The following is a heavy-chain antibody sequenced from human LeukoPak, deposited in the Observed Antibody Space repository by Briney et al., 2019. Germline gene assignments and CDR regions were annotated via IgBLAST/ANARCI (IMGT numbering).Heavy chain of an antibody. CDR3: ARDRITMVRGALRYYGMDV. Sequence: SETLSLTCTVSGGSINNYYWSWIRQPPGKGLEWIGYIYYSGSTIYNPSLKSRVTISVDTSKNQFSLKLNSVTAADTAVYYCARDRITMVRGALRYYGMDVWGQGTTVTVS. CDR1: GGSINNYY. D-gene: IGHD3-10*01. V-gene: IGHV4-59*01. J-gene: IGHJ6*02. CDR2: IYYSGST.